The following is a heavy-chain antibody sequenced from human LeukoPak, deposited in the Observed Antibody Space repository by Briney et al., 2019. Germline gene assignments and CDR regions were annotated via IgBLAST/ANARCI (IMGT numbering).Heavy chain of an antibody. CDR3: ARDRLRLAPRTEFDY. J-gene: IGHJ4*02. CDR2: ISSSGSTR. CDR1: GFTFSDYY. D-gene: IGHD6-6*01. V-gene: IGHV3-11*01. Sequence: GGSLRLSCAASGFTFSDYYMSWIRQAPGKGLEWVSYISSSGSTRYYADSVKGRFTTSRDNAKNTLHLQMNSLRAEDTAVYYCARDRLRLAPRTEFDYWGQGTLVTVSS.